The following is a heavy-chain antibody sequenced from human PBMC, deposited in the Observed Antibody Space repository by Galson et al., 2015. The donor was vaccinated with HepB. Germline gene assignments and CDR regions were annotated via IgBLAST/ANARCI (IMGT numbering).Heavy chain of an antibody. CDR2: INHHGSVE. J-gene: IGHJ4*02. CDR1: GFTFSSSY. CDR3: VRDPQNGAIDY. D-gene: IGHD4/OR15-4a*01. Sequence: SLRLSCAASGFTFSSSYMAWVRQTPGMGLEWVAIINHHGSVENYVDSVKGRFTISRDNAKNSLYLQMNSLRDEDTAVYYCVRDPQNGAIDYWGQGTLITVSS. V-gene: IGHV3-7*01.